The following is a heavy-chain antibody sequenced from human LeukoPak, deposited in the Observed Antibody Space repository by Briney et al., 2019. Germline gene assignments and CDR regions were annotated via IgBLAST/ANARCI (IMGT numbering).Heavy chain of an antibody. D-gene: IGHD2-21*02. CDR2: IYSGGIT. CDR1: GFSVSSNY. J-gene: IGHJ4*02. V-gene: IGHV3-53*05. Sequence: GRSLRLSCAASGFSVSSNYISWVRQAPGKGLEWVSIIYSGGITYYADSVKGRFTITRDNSKNTLYLQMNNLRAEDTAVYYCATLGSIVWGRTGTASSLWGQGTPVTVSS. CDR3: ATLGSIVWGRTGTASSL.